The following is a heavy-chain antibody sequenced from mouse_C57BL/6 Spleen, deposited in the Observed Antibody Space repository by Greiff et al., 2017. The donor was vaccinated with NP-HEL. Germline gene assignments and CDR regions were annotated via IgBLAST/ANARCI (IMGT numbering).Heavy chain of an antibody. D-gene: IGHD1-1*01. J-gene: IGHJ4*01. V-gene: IGHV6-6*01. CDR1: GFTFSDAW. Sequence: DVMLVESGGGLVQPGGSMKLSCAASGFTFSDAWMDWVRQSPEKGLEWVAEIRNKANNHATYYAESVKGRFTISRDDSKSSVYLQMNSLRAEDTGIYYCTRSSPYYYAMDYWGQGTSVTVSS. CDR2: IRNKANNHAT. CDR3: TRSSPYYYAMDY.